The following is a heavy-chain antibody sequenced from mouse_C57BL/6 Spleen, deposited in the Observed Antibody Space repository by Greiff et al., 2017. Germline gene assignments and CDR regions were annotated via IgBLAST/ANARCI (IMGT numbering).Heavy chain of an antibody. CDR1: GYTFTDYN. CDR2: INPNNGGT. Sequence: VHVKQSGPELVKPGASVKIPCKASGYTFTDYNMDWVKQSHGKSLEWIGDINPNNGGTIYNQKFKGKATLTVDKSSSTAYMELRSLTSEDTAVYYCAIRDYGSSYGYYFDYWGQGTTLTVSS. V-gene: IGHV1-18*01. J-gene: IGHJ2*01. D-gene: IGHD1-1*01. CDR3: AIRDYGSSYGYYFDY.